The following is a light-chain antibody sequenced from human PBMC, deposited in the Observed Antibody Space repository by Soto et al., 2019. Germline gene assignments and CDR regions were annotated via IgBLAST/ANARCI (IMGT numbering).Light chain of an antibody. CDR2: SNN. Sequence: QSVLTQAPSASGTPGQRVTISCSGSRSNIGSNPVNWYQQLPGTAPQVVVYSNNQRPSGVPDRFSGSKSGTSASLAISGLQSADEADYYCAAWDASLNAVVFGGGTKLTVL. CDR3: AAWDASLNAVV. V-gene: IGLV1-44*01. J-gene: IGLJ2*01. CDR1: RSNIGSNP.